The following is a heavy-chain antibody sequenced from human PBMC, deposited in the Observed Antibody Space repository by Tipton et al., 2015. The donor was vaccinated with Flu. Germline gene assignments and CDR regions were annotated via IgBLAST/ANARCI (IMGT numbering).Heavy chain of an antibody. V-gene: IGHV4-59*01. J-gene: IGHJ5*02. D-gene: IGHD3-10*01. CDR2: INDNGDT. CDR1: RGSISDYF. CDR3: ARGLGMVYRNCFDP. Sequence: GLVKPSETLSLTCSVSRGSISDYFWSWIRQTPEKGLEWIGFINDNGDTSYHPSLKGRVTMSVDTSKNQFSLRLNSVTAADTAVYFCARGLGMVYRNCFDPWGQGILVTVSS.